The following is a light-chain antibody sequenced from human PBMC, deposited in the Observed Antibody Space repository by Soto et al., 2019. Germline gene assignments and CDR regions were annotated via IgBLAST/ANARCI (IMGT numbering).Light chain of an antibody. CDR1: SSNIEHNF. J-gene: IGLJ1*01. Sequence: QSVLTQPPSVSAARGPKVTISCSGSSSNIEHNFVSWYQKVPGTAPKFLIYDNNKRPSGIPDRFSGSKSGTSATLAITGLQAGDEADYYCGAWDSSLTTYLFGAGTKVTV. CDR3: GAWDSSLTTYL. CDR2: DNN. V-gene: IGLV1-51*01.